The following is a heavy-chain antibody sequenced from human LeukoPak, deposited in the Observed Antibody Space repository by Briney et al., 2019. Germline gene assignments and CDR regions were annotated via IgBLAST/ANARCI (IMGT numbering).Heavy chain of an antibody. V-gene: IGHV4-4*02. Sequence: SETLSLTCAVSGGSISSSNWWSWVRQPPGKGLEWIGEIYHSGSTNYNPSLKSRVTISVDKSKNQFSLKLSSVTAADTAVYYCARGGAVAGRTWYDYWGQGTLVTVSS. CDR2: IYHSGST. CDR3: ARGGAVAGRTWYDY. J-gene: IGHJ4*02. CDR1: GGSISSSNW. D-gene: IGHD6-19*01.